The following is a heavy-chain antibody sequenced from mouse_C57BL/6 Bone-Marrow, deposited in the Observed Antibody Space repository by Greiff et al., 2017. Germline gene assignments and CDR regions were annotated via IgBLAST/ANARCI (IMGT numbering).Heavy chain of an antibody. CDR2: IDPENGDT. V-gene: IGHV14-4*01. CDR3: TTPMIRAYYFDY. Sequence: EVQLQQSGAELVRPGASVKLSCTASGFNIKDDYMHWVKQRPEQGLEWIGWIDPENGDTEYASKFQGKATITADTSSNTAYLQLSSLTSEDTAVYYCTTPMIRAYYFDYWGKGTTLTVSS. D-gene: IGHD2-4*01. J-gene: IGHJ2*01. CDR1: GFNIKDDY.